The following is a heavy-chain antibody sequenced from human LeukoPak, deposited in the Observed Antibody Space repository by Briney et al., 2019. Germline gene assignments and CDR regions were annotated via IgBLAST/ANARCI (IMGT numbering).Heavy chain of an antibody. CDR3: AKGPGLAAADFYFDY. CDR2: ISGSGGST. D-gene: IGHD6-13*01. CDR1: GFTFSSYA. Sequence: GGSLRLSCAASGFTFSSYAMSWVRQAPGKGLEWVAAISGSGGSTYYADSVKGRFTISRDNSKNPLYLQMNSLRAEDTAVYYCAKGPGLAAADFYFDYWGQGTLVTVSS. J-gene: IGHJ4*02. V-gene: IGHV3-23*01.